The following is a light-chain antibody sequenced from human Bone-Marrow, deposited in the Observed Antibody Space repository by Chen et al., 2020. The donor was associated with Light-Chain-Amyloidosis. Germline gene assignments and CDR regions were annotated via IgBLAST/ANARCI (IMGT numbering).Light chain of an antibody. CDR3: SSYAGPNHLL. V-gene: IGLV2-8*01. CDR1: NAYVGATIY. CDR2: EVH. J-gene: IGLJ1*01. Sequence: HSALPPPPSSSGSRGQSATISSTGTNAYVGATIYVSWYQPNPGKAPRLFLYEVHKRPSGVPNRFTGSKSGNTASLTVSGLQAEDEDDYYCSSYAGPNHLLFGTGTRVSVL.